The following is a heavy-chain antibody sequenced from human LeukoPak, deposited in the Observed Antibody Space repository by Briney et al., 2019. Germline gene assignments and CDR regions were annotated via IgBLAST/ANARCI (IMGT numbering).Heavy chain of an antibody. CDR3: VTNFDSSSYFGY. CDR1: GYTFTRNT. CDR2: VNTNTGNP. J-gene: IGHJ4*02. D-gene: IGHD3-22*01. Sequence: GASVKVSCKASGYTFTRNTINWVRQAPGQGLEWMGWVNTNTGNPTYAQGFTGRFVFSSDTSVSTAYPQIGSLKAEDTAVYYCVTNFDSSSYFGYWGQGTLVTVSS. V-gene: IGHV7-4-1*01.